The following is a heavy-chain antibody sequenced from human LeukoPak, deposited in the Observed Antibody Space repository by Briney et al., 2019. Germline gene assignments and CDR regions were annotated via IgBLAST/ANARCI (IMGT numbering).Heavy chain of an antibody. Sequence: SETLSLTCNVSGVSVSDGRYYWTWIRQHPGKGLEWIGYKYYIGSAKYNPSLKSRLTISIDTSKMQFSLQLSSVTAAGTATYYCATPYCSGISCLDVFNMWGQGTRVTVSS. J-gene: IGHJ3*02. CDR3: ATPYCSGISCLDVFNM. CDR2: KYYIGSA. CDR1: GVSVSDGRYY. V-gene: IGHV4-31*03. D-gene: IGHD2-2*01.